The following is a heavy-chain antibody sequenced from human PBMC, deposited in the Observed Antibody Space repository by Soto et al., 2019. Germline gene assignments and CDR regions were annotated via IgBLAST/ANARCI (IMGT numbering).Heavy chain of an antibody. J-gene: IGHJ5*02. Sequence: PSETLSLTCAVSGGSISSSNWWSWVRQPPGKGLEWIGEIYHSGSTNYNPSLKSRVTISVDKSKNQFSLKLSSVTAADTAVYYCATRAYCGGDCYWWFDPWGQGTLVTVSS. V-gene: IGHV4-4*02. CDR2: IYHSGST. CDR1: GGSISSSNW. CDR3: ATRAYCGGDCYWWFDP. D-gene: IGHD2-21*02.